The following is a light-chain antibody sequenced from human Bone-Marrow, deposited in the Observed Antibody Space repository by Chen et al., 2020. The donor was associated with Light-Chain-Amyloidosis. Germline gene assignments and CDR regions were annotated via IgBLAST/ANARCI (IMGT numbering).Light chain of an antibody. CDR1: QTINSNY. V-gene: IGKV3-20*01. CDR2: CSS. J-gene: IGKJ4*01. Sequence: EIVLTQSPCTLSLSPGEGANLSCRASQTINSNYLTWYQQKFGHAPRLLIYCSSSRATGIPGRFTGSGSRTDFTLSINRLEPEDFGMYYCKQYGTSPLTFGGGTKVEIK. CDR3: KQYGTSPLT.